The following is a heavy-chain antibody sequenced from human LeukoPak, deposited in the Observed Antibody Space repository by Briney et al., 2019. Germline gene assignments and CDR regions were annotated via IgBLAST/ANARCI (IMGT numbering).Heavy chain of an antibody. D-gene: IGHD5-18*01. CDR2: IRSKAYGGTT. V-gene: IGHV3-49*04. J-gene: IGHJ4*02. CDR1: GFTFGDHA. Sequence: PGRSLRLSCTASGFTFGDHAMSWVRQAPGKGLEWVGFIRSKAYGGTTEYAASVKGRFTISRDDSKSIAYLQMNSLKTEDTAVYYCTRVPGYSYGLDYWGQGTLVTVSS. CDR3: TRVPGYSYGLDY.